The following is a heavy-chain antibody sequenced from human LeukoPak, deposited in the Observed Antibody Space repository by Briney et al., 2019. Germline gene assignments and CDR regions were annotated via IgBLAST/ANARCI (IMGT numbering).Heavy chain of an antibody. Sequence: KAGGSLRLACAAAASTPTDYYTSCIRQAPRNWREWVSYISSSGSTIYYADSVKGRFTISRDNAKNSLYLQMNSLRAEDTAVYYWARAVVVAATSYYYYMDVWGKGTTVSISS. CDR3: ARAVVVAATSYYYYMDV. CDR2: ISSSGSTI. CDR1: ASTPTDYY. D-gene: IGHD2-15*01. V-gene: IGHV3-11*01. J-gene: IGHJ6*03.